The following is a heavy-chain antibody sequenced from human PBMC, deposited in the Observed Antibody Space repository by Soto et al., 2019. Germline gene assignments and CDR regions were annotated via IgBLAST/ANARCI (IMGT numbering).Heavy chain of an antibody. D-gene: IGHD6-6*01. CDR3: ANSDQTEYSSSLNNRWYYYYGMDV. V-gene: IGHV4-39*01. Sequence: SETLSLTCTVSGGSISSSSYYWGWIRQPPGKGLEWIGSIYYSGSTYYNPSLKSRVTISVDTSKNQFSLKLSSVTAADTAVYYCANSDQTEYSSSLNNRWYYYYGMDVWGQGTTVTVSS. CDR2: IYYSGST. CDR1: GGSISSSSYY. J-gene: IGHJ6*02.